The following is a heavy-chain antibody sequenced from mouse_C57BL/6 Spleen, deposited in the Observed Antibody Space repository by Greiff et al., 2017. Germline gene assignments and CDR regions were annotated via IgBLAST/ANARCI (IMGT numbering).Heavy chain of an antibody. V-gene: IGHV2-9-1*01. CDR3: AAFYYGNYEGFAY. CDR2: IWTGGGT. CDR1: GFSLTSYA. D-gene: IGHD2-1*01. Sequence: VKLMESGPGLVAPSQSLSITCTVSGFSLTSYAISWVRQPPGKGLEWLGVIWTGGGTNYNSDLKSRLSISKDNSNSQVFLKMNSLQTDDTARYYCAAFYYGNYEGFAYWGQGTLVTVSA. J-gene: IGHJ3*01.